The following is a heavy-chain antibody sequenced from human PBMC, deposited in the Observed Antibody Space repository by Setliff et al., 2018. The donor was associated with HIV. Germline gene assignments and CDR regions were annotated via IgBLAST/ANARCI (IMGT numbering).Heavy chain of an antibody. Sequence: SETLSLTCTVSGGSISSHYWSWIRQPPGRGLEWIGYIYYSGSSNYSPSLKSRVTISLDTSKNQFSLKLRSVTAADTAVYYCARRRGYCSGGTCYSGGYWFDPWGQGTLVTVSS. CDR3: ARRRGYCSGGTCYSGGYWFDP. J-gene: IGHJ5*02. D-gene: IGHD2-15*01. V-gene: IGHV4-59*08. CDR1: GGSISSHY. CDR2: IYYSGSS.